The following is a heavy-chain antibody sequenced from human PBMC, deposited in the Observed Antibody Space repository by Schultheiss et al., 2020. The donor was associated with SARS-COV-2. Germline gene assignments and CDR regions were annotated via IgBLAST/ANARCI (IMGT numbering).Heavy chain of an antibody. CDR2: ISGSGDNT. CDR3: AREVVQLNAFDI. J-gene: IGHJ3*02. CDR1: EFTFTNYA. V-gene: IGHV3-23*01. D-gene: IGHD2-21*01. Sequence: GESLKISCAASEFTFTNYAMTWVRQAPGKGLEWVSAISGSGDNTFYADSVKGRFTISRDNSKNTLYLQMNSLRAEDTAVYYCAREVVQLNAFDIWGQGTMVTVSS.